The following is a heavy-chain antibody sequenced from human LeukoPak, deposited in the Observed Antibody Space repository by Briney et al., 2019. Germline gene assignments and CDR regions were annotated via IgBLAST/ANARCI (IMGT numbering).Heavy chain of an antibody. V-gene: IGHV4-59*01. CDR2: IYYSGST. J-gene: IGHJ4*02. D-gene: IGHD3-10*01. CDR1: GGSISSYY. Sequence: TSETLSLTCTVSGGSISSYYWSWIRQPPGKGLEWIGYIYYSGSTNYNPSLKSRVTISVDTSKKEFSLKLSSVTAADTAVYYCARVARSITSPYYFDYWGQGTLVTVSS. CDR3: ARVARSITSPYYFDY.